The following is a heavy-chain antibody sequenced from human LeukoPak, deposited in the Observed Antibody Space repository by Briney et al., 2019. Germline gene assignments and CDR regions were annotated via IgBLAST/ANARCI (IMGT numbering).Heavy chain of an antibody. J-gene: IGHJ4*02. Sequence: GGSLRLSCAASGFTFSSYSMNWVRQAPGKGLEWVSSISSSSSYIYYAGSVKGRFTISRDNAKNSLYLQMNSLRAEDTAVYYCARDRGDVDTAMELDYWGQGTLVTVSS. CDR1: GFTFSSYS. D-gene: IGHD5-18*01. CDR3: ARDRGDVDTAMELDY. CDR2: ISSSSSYI. V-gene: IGHV3-21*01.